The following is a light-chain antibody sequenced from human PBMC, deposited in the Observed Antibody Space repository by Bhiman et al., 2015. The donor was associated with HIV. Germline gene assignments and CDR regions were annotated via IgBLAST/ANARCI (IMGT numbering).Light chain of an antibody. CDR3: YSYAGSYTWV. J-gene: IGLJ3*02. Sequence: QSALTQPASVSGSPGQSITISCTGTSSDVGDYNYVSWYQQHPGKAPKLIIYSVTRRPSGVPDRFSGSKSGNTASLTISGLQAEDEADYYCYSYAGSYTWVFGGGTKVTVL. CDR1: SSDVGDYNY. V-gene: IGLV2-11*01. CDR2: SVT.